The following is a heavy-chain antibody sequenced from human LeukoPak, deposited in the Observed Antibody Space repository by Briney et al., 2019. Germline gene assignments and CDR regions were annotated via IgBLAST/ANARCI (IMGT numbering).Heavy chain of an antibody. Sequence: SETLSLTCAVYGGSFSGYYWSWIRQPPGKGLEWIGEINHSGSTNYNPSLKSRVTISVDTSKNQFSLKLSSVTAADTAVYYCARGRFGYSSSPRRVHWFDPWGQGTLVTVSS. CDR1: GGSFSGYY. J-gene: IGHJ5*02. D-gene: IGHD3-16*01. V-gene: IGHV4-34*01. CDR2: INHSGST. CDR3: ARGRFGYSSSPRRVHWFDP.